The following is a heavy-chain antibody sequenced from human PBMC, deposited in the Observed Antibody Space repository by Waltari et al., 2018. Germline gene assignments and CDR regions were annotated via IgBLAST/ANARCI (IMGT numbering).Heavy chain of an antibody. J-gene: IGHJ4*02. Sequence: DVQLVESGGDLVQPGGSLRLSGAASGITLSDYSMNWVRQAPGKGLDWVAYISTRSTSKDYADSVRGRFTISRDNAKNSLYRQMNSLTAEDTGVYYCASEYSSGWATNHWGQGTLVTVSS. CDR1: GITLSDYS. CDR3: ASEYSSGWATNH. V-gene: IGHV3-48*01. CDR2: ISTRSTSK. D-gene: IGHD6-19*01.